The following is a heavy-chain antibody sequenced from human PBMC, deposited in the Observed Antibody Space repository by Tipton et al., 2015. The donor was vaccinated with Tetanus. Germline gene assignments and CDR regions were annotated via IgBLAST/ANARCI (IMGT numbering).Heavy chain of an antibody. J-gene: IGHJ4*02. CDR1: GGSISSGDYY. CDR3: ARVDSANDRIDH. Sequence: TLSLTCTVSGGSISSGDYYWSWIRQPPGEGLEWIGYIYHSGTTYYSPSLKSRVTISVDTSKNQFSLNLTSVTAADTALFYCARVDSANDRIDHWGQGTLVTVSS. CDR2: IYHSGTT. D-gene: IGHD5-12*01. V-gene: IGHV4-30-4*01.